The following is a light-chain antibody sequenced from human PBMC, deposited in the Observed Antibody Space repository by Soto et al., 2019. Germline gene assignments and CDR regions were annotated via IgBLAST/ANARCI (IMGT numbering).Light chain of an antibody. V-gene: IGLV2-14*01. J-gene: IGLJ2*01. CDR1: SSDVGAYNY. Sequence: QSALTQPASVSGSPGQSITISCTGTSSDVGAYNYVSWYQQHPGKAPKLMIYEVSNRPSGVSNRFSGSESGNTASLTISGLQAEDEADYYCSSYSSSSTPVLFGGGTKLTVL. CDR3: SSYSSSSTPVL. CDR2: EVS.